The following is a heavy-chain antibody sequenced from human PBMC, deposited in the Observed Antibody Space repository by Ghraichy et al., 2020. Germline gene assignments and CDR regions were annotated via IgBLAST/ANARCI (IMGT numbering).Heavy chain of an antibody. CDR1: GFTFSSYS. Sequence: GESLNISCAASGFTFSSYSMNWVRQAPGKGLEWVSYISSSSRTIYYADSVKGRFTISRDNAKNSLYLQMNSLRDEDTAVYYCARIGVVVPPYFDYWGQGTLVTVSS. CDR2: ISSSSRTI. CDR3: ARIGVVVPPYFDY. D-gene: IGHD2-2*01. V-gene: IGHV3-48*02. J-gene: IGHJ4*02.